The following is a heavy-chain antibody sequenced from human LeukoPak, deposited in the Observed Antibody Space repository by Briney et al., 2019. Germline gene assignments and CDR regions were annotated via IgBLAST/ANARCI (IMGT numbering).Heavy chain of an antibody. CDR1: GGSISSSNW. D-gene: IGHD6-13*01. J-gene: IGHJ4*02. V-gene: IGHV4-4*02. CDR3: ARRVAAAGIGY. Sequence: SETLSLTCAVSGGSISSSNWWSWVRQPPGKGLEWIGEIYHSGSTNCDPSLKSRVTISVDTSKNQFSLKLSSVTAADTAVYYCARRVAAAGIGYWGQGTLVTVSS. CDR2: IYHSGST.